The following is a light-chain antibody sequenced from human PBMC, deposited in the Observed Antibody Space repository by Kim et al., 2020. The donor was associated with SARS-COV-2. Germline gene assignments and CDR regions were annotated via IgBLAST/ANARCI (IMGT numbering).Light chain of an antibody. Sequence: SYELTQPPSVSVSPGQTASITCSGDKLGDKYACWYQQKPGQSPVLVIYHDSKRPSGIPERFSGSTSGNTATLTISGTQAMDEADYYCQAWVSSSVVFGGG. CDR2: HDS. V-gene: IGLV3-1*01. J-gene: IGLJ2*01. CDR1: KLGDKY. CDR3: QAWVSSSVV.